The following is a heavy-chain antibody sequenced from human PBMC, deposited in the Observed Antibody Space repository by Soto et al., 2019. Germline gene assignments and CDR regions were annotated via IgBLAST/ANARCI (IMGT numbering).Heavy chain of an antibody. D-gene: IGHD6-13*01. V-gene: IGHV4-39*01. CDR2: IYYSGST. CDR1: GGSISSSSYY. CDR3: AGIAEAGAIDY. J-gene: IGHJ4*02. Sequence: QLQLQESGPGLVKPSETLSLTCTVSGGSISSSSYYWVWIRQPPGKGLEWIGSIYYSGSTYYNPSLKSRVTISVDTSKNQFSLKLSSVTAADTAVYYCAGIAEAGAIDYWGQGTLVTVSS.